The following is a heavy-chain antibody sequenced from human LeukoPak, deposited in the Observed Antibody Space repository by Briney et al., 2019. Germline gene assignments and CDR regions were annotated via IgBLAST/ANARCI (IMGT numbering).Heavy chain of an antibody. Sequence: SETLSLTCAVYGGSFSGYYWSWIRQPPGEGLEWIGEINHRGSTNYNPSLKSRVTISVDTSKNQFSLKLSSVTAADTAVYYCARRRSTYYYGSGSYRADAFDIWGQGTMVTVSS. V-gene: IGHV4-34*01. CDR3: ARRRSTYYYGSGSYRADAFDI. D-gene: IGHD3-10*01. J-gene: IGHJ3*02. CDR1: GGSFSGYY. CDR2: INHRGST.